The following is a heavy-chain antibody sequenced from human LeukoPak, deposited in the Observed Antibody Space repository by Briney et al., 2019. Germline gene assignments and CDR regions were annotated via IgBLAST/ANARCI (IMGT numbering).Heavy chain of an antibody. V-gene: IGHV1-2*02. CDR2: INPNSGGT. CDR3: ARDGIAAAGTFDY. J-gene: IGHJ4*02. D-gene: IGHD6-13*01. CDR1: GYTFTGYY. Sequence: ASVKVSCKASGYTFTGYYMHWVRQAPGQGLEWMGWINPNSGGTNYAQKFQGRVTMTRDTSISTAYMELSRLRSDDTAVYYCARDGIAAAGTFDYWGQGTLVTVSS.